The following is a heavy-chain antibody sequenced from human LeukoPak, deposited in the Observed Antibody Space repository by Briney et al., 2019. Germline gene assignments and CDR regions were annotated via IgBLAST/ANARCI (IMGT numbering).Heavy chain of an antibody. Sequence: PGGSLRLSCAASGFPFSSYGMSWVRQAPGKGLERVSSINNSGGSTPYADSVKGRFTISRDNSTYAPYVQMGGLRRADMVVYYCSRVVFNGLLDYFDYWGQGTLVTVSS. CDR1: GFPFSSYG. D-gene: IGHD2-8*01. V-gene: IGHV3-23*01. CDR3: SRVVFNGLLDYFDY. CDR2: INNSGGST. J-gene: IGHJ4*02.